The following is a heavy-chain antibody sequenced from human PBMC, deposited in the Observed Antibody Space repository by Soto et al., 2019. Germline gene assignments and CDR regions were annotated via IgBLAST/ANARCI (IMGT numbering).Heavy chain of an antibody. CDR2: ISYDGSNK. V-gene: IGHV3-30*18. D-gene: IGHD3-10*01. CDR1: GFTFSSYG. CDR3: AKDKGGILWLGELFDYYYGMDV. Sequence: GGSLRLSCAASGFTFSSYGMHWVRQAPGKGLEWVAVISYDGSNKYYADSVKGRFTISRDNSKNTLYLQMNSLRAEDTAVYYCAKDKGGILWLGELFDYYYGMDVWGQGTTVTVSS. J-gene: IGHJ6*02.